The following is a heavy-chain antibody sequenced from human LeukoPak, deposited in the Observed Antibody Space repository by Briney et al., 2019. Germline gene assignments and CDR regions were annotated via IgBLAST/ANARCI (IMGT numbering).Heavy chain of an antibody. CDR3: ARLVDYGDYPPDV. V-gene: IGHV1-69*05. CDR2: IIPIFGTA. Sequence: SVKVSCKASGGTFSSYAISWVRQAPGQGLEWMGGIIPIFGTANYAQKFQGRVTITTAESTSTAYMELSSLRSEDTAVYYCARLVDYGDYPPDVWGKGTTVTVSS. D-gene: IGHD4-17*01. CDR1: GGTFSSYA. J-gene: IGHJ6*04.